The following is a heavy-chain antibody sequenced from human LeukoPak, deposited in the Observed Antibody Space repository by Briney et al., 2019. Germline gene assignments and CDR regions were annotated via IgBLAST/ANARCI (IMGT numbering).Heavy chain of an antibody. Sequence: SETLSLTCTVSGGSISSGGYYWSWIRQPPGKGLEWIGYIYHSGSTYYNPSLKSRVTISVDRSKNQFSLKLSSVTAADTAVYYCARIAYETRLGYDYGGFDYWGQGTLVTVSS. CDR2: IYHSGST. CDR1: GGSISSGGYY. CDR3: ARIAYETRLGYDYGGFDY. V-gene: IGHV4-30-2*01. J-gene: IGHJ4*02. D-gene: IGHD5-12*01.